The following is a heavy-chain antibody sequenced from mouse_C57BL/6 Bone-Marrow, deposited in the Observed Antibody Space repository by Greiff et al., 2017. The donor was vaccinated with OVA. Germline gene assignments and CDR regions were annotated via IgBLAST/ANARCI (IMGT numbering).Heavy chain of an antibody. V-gene: IGHV1-18*01. D-gene: IGHD1-1*01. CDR1: GYTFTDYN. CDR3: ARVYYYGSRGYYDV. CDR2: INPNNGGT. J-gene: IGHJ1*03. Sequence: VQLQQSGPELVKPGASVKIPCKASGYTFTDYNMDWVEQSHGKSLEWIGDINPNNGGTIYNQKFKGKATLTVDKSSSTAYMELRSLTSEDTAVYYCARVYYYGSRGYYDVWGTGTTVTVSS.